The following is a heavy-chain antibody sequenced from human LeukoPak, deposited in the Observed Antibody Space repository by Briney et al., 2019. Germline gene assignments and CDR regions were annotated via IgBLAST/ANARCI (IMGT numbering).Heavy chain of an antibody. CDR2: MNPNSGNT. Sequence: ASVKVSCKASGYTFTSYDINWVRQATGQGLEWMGWMNPNSGNTGYAQKFQGRVTMTRNTSISTAYMELSSLRSEDTAVYYCARRRPRYYYDSSGYPAPLDYWGQGTLVTVSS. CDR3: ARRRPRYYYDSSGYPAPLDY. D-gene: IGHD3-22*01. V-gene: IGHV1-8*01. J-gene: IGHJ4*02. CDR1: GYTFTSYD.